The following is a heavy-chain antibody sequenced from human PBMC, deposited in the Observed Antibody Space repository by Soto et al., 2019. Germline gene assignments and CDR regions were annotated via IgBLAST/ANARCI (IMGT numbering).Heavy chain of an antibody. CDR3: ARAPGDSSGYYYFDY. V-gene: IGHV4-30-4*01. D-gene: IGHD3-22*01. CDR1: GGSISSGDYY. CDR2: IYYSGST. Sequence: SQTLSLTCTVSGGSISSGDYYWSWIRQPPGKGLEWIGYIYYSGSTYYNPSLKSRVTISVDTSKNQFSLKLSSVTAADTAVYYCARAPGDSSGYYYFDYWGQGTLVTVSS. J-gene: IGHJ4*02.